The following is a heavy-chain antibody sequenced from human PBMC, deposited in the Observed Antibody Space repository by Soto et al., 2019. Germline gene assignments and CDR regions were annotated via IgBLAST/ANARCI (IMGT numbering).Heavy chain of an antibody. CDR3: VKGKLFGVAVRQLAS. Sequence: EVQLVESGGDLVPPGRSLRLSCAASGFNFGDYTMHWVRHGPGKGLEWVSSISWNSGNIGNADSVKGRFTISRDNAKNSLYLQMNSLRLDDTALYYCVKGKLFGVAVRQLASWGQGTLVTVSS. D-gene: IGHD3-10*01. V-gene: IGHV3-9*01. CDR2: ISWNSGNI. CDR1: GFNFGDYT. J-gene: IGHJ5*02.